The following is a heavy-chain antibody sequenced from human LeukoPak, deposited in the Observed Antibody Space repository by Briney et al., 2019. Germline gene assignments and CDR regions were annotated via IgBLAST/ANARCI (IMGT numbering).Heavy chain of an antibody. CDR2: IIPIFGTA. CDR1: GGTFSSYA. Sequence: EASVKVSCKASGGTFSSYAISWVRQAPGQGLEWMGRIIPIFGTANYAQKFQGRVTITTDESTSTAYMELRSLRSEDTAVYYCARGPGYCSGGSCYSGLAEYFQHWGQGTLVTVSS. CDR3: ARGPGYCSGGSCYSGLAEYFQH. V-gene: IGHV1-69*05. J-gene: IGHJ1*01. D-gene: IGHD2-15*01.